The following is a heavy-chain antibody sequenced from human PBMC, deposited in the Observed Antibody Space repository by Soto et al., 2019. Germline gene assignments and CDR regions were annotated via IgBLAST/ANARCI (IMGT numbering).Heavy chain of an antibody. D-gene: IGHD3-22*01. CDR1: GCSFSNYA. V-gene: IGHV3-30-3*01. CDR3: ARDDSMLFFFGLDY. Sequence: QVQLVESGGGVVQPGRSLRLSCAASGCSFSNYAMHWVRQAPGKGLEWVAVISYDGSNTYYADSVKGRFTISRDSSKNTLYLQINSLRAEDTAVYYCARDDSMLFFFGLDYWGQGTLVTVSS. J-gene: IGHJ4*02. CDR2: ISYDGSNT.